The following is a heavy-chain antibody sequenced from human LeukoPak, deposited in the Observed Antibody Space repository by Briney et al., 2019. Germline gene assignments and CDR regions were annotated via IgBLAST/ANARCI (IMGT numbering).Heavy chain of an antibody. V-gene: IGHV3-7*01. CDR2: IKQDGREK. CDR3: ATWGGLGDY. CDR1: GFTFSNYW. D-gene: IGHD3-16*01. Sequence: GGSLRLSCAASGFTFSNYWMTRVRQAPGKGLEWVANIKQDGREKYYVDSVKGRFTISRDNAKNSLYLQMNSLRADDTAVYYCATWGGLGDYWGQGTLVTVSS. J-gene: IGHJ4*02.